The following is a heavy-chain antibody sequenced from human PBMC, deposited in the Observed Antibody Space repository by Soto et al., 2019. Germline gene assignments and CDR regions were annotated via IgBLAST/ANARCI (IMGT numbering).Heavy chain of an antibody. J-gene: IGHJ5*02. CDR1: GYTFTSYA. V-gene: IGHV1-3*01. CDR3: ARDTFRCSSTSCYTYNWFDP. CDR2: INAGNGNT. D-gene: IGHD2-2*02. Sequence: ASVKVSCKASGYTFTSYAMHWVRQAPGQRLEWMGWINAGNGNTKYSQKFQGRVTITRDTSASTAYMELSSLRSEDTAVYYCARDTFRCSSTSCYTYNWFDPWGQGTLVTVSS.